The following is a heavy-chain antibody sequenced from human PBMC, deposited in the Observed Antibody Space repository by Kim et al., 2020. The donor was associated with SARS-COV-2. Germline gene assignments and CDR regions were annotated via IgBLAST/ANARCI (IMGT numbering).Heavy chain of an antibody. CDR3: ARQETITIFAVVIPPSWFDP. V-gene: IGHV4-39*01. J-gene: IGHJ5*02. CDR2: IYYSGST. Sequence: SETLSLICTVSGGSISSSSYYWGWIRQPPGKGLECIGSIYYSGSTYYNPSLKSRVTISVDTSKNQFSLKLSSVTAADTAVYYCARQETITIFAVVIPPSWFDPGGQGTLVTVAS. D-gene: IGHD3-3*01. CDR1: GGSISSSSYY.